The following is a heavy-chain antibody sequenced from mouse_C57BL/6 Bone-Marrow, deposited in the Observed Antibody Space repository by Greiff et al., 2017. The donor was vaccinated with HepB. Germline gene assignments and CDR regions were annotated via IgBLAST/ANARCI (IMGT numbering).Heavy chain of an antibody. J-gene: IGHJ2*01. Sequence: VQLQHSVAELVRPGASVKLSCTASGFNIKNTYMHWVKQRPEQGLEWIGRIDPANGNTKYAPKFKGKATLTADTSSNSAYLQLSGLTSEAKAIYYCDRKSNYGGNYFDYWGQGTTPTVSS. D-gene: IGHD2-5*01. CDR3: DRKSNYGGNYFDY. CDR1: GFNIKNTY. V-gene: IGHV14-3*01. CDR2: IDPANGNT.